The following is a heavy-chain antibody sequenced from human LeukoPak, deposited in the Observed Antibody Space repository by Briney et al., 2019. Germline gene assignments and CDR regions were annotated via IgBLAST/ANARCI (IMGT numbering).Heavy chain of an antibody. CDR2: ISSSSSYT. Sequence: GGSLRLSCAASGFTFSDYYMSWIRQAPGKGLEWGSYISSSSSYTNYVDSVKGRFTISRDHAKNSLYLQMNSLRAEDTAVYYCARDYEYSYGLGYYYGMDVWGQGTTVTVSS. CDR3: ARDYEYSYGLGYYYGMDV. J-gene: IGHJ6*02. D-gene: IGHD5-18*01. V-gene: IGHV3-11*06. CDR1: GFTFSDYY.